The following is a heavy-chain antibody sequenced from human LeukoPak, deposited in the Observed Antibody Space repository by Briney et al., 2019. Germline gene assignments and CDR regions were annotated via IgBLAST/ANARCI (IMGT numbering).Heavy chain of an antibody. D-gene: IGHD2-21*02. V-gene: IGHV1-18*01. CDR1: GYTFTSYG. J-gene: IGHJ6*02. Sequence: GASVKVSCKASGYTFTSYGISWVRQAPGQGLEWMGWISAYNGNTNYAQKLQGRVTMTTDTSTSTAYMELRSLRSDDTAVYYCAREETLYCGGDCYSLYYYGMDVWGQGTTVTVSS. CDR3: AREETLYCGGDCYSLYYYGMDV. CDR2: ISAYNGNT.